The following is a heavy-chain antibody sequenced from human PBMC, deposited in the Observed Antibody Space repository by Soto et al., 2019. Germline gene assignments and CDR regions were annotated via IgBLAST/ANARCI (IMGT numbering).Heavy chain of an antibody. CDR3: ARGYCSGGSCYSGHSTWFDP. CDR2: IIPIFGTA. J-gene: IGHJ5*02. V-gene: IGHV1-69*01. D-gene: IGHD2-15*01. Sequence: QVQLVQSGAEVKKPGSSVKVSCKASGGTFSSYAISWVRRAPGQGLEWMGGIIPIFGTANYAQKFQGRVTITADESTSTAYMELSSLRSEDTAVYYCARGYCSGGSCYSGHSTWFDPWGQGTLVTVSS. CDR1: GGTFSSYA.